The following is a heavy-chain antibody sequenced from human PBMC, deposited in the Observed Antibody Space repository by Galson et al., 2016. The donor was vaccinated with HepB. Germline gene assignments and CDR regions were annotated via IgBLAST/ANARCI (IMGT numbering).Heavy chain of an antibody. J-gene: IGHJ6*03. Sequence: SLRLSCAASGLTVSNHWMSWVRQSPGRGLEWVATIKQDGSEKYYVDSVKGRVTISRDNSKNTLYLQLSGLRADDTAIYYCAKHHSTNSYGNYNYYYMDVWGKGTTVTVS. D-gene: IGHD5-18*01. CDR3: AKHHSTNSYGNYNYYYMDV. CDR1: GLTVSNHW. V-gene: IGHV3-7*03. CDR2: IKQDGSEK.